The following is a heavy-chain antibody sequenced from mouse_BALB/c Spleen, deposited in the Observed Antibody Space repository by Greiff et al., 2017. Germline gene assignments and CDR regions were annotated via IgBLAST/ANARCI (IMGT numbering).Heavy chain of an antibody. V-gene: IGHV5-4*02. CDR3: ARERDGYYGYYAMDY. CDR1: GFTFSDYY. Sequence: EVHLVESGGGLVKPGGSLKLSCAASGFTFSDYYMYWVRQTPEKRLEWVATISDGGSYTYYPDSVKGRFTISRDNAKNNLYLQMSSLKSEDTAMYYWARERDGYYGYYAMDYWGQGTSVTVSS. J-gene: IGHJ4*01. D-gene: IGHD2-3*01. CDR2: ISDGGSYT.